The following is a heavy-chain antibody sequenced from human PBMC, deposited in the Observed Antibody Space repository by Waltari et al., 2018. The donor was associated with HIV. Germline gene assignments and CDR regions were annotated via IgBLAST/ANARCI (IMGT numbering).Heavy chain of an antibody. CDR3: AKGFCSSSNCYALDY. CDR2: IWYDGSQK. D-gene: IGHD2-2*01. V-gene: IGHV3-30*18. Sequence: QVQLVESGGGVVQPGRSLRLSCAASGFRLGSSGMPWVRQAPGQGLEWVAVIWYDGSQKYYADSVKGRFTISRDNSKNMLYLQVNSLKAEDAALYYCAKGFCSSSNCYALDYWGQGTLVTVSS. CDR1: GFRLGSSG. J-gene: IGHJ4*02.